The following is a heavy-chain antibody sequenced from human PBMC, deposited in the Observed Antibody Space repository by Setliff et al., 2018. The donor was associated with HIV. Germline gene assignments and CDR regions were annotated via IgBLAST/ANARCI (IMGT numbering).Heavy chain of an antibody. CDR1: GYTFTSHY. Sequence: ASVKVSCKASGYTFTSHYIHWVRQAPGQGLEWMGWINVNNDATNYAQVRDRVSMTRDTSIFTAYMELSRLRSDDTAVYYCARGAVDDDYFEYWGQGTLVTVSS. CDR2: INVNNDAT. V-gene: IGHV1-2*02. D-gene: IGHD2-15*01. J-gene: IGHJ4*02. CDR3: ARGAVDDDYFEY.